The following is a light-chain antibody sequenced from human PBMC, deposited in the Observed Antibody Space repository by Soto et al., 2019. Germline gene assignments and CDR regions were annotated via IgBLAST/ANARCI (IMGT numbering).Light chain of an antibody. V-gene: IGKV3-20*01. Sequence: EIVLTQSPGTLSLSPGERATLSCRASQSVSSTYLAWYQQNPGQAPRLLIYGASSRATGIPDRFSGSGSGTDFTLTINRLEPEDFAVYFCQQYGSSSYTFGQGTKLEIK. CDR1: QSVSSTY. CDR2: GAS. J-gene: IGKJ2*01. CDR3: QQYGSSSYT.